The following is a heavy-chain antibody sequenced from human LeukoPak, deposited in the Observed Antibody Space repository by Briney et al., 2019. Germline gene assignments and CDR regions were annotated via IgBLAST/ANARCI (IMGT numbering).Heavy chain of an antibody. CDR1: GGSLSSYY. Sequence: SETLSLTCTVSGGSLSSYYWSWLRQPPGKGLEWIGYIYYSGSTNYNPSLTSRVTISVDTSKNQFSLKLSSVTAADTAVYYCATISSSRSFDYWGQGTLVTVSS. D-gene: IGHD6-6*01. CDR2: IYYSGST. V-gene: IGHV4-59*08. J-gene: IGHJ4*02. CDR3: ATISSSRSFDY.